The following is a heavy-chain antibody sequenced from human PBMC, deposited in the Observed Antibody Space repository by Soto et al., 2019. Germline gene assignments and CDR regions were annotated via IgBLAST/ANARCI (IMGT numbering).Heavy chain of an antibody. D-gene: IGHD2-15*01. CDR1: GGSIISGDYY. CDR3: ARDRGDIVVVVAAHFDY. Sequence: PSETLSLTCTVSGGSIISGDYYFICIRQPPWKGLEWIGYVYYSGSTYYNPSLKSRVTISVDTSKNSLYLQMNSLRAEDTAVYYCARDRGDIVVVVAAHFDYWGQGTLVTVSS. CDR2: VYYSGST. V-gene: IGHV4-30-4*01. J-gene: IGHJ4*02.